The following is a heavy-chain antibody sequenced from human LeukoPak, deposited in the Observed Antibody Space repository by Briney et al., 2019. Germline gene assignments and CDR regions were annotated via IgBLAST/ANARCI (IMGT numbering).Heavy chain of an antibody. V-gene: IGHV3-30*04. Sequence: GGSLRLSCAASGFTFSSYAMHLVRQAPGKGLEWVSVISYDGSDKYYADSVKGRFTVSRDNSKNTLYLQMNSLRAEDTAVYYCAREYYDILTGYQMGAFDIWGQGTMVTVSS. CDR1: GFTFSSYA. CDR3: AREYYDILTGYQMGAFDI. J-gene: IGHJ3*02. CDR2: ISYDGSDK. D-gene: IGHD3-9*01.